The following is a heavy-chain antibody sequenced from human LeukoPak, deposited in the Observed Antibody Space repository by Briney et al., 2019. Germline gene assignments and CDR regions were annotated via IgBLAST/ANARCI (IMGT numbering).Heavy chain of an antibody. CDR1: GFNFSSHW. Sequence: GGSLRLSCAASGFNFSSHWMSWVRQAPGKGLEWVANIKKDGGEIFYADSVKGRFTIFRDNAKNALYLQMSSLRGEDTALYYCARDRRAASAPDYWGQGTLATVSS. CDR2: IKKDGGEI. V-gene: IGHV3-7*01. J-gene: IGHJ4*02. CDR3: ARDRRAASAPDY. D-gene: IGHD6-13*01.